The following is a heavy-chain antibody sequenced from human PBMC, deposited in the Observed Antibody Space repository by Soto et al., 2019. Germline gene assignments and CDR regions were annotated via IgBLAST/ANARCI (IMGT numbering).Heavy chain of an antibody. D-gene: IGHD1-26*01. J-gene: IGHJ4*02. CDR2: IRSDGDTT. V-gene: IGHV3-23*01. CDR1: GFTFSNYG. Sequence: EVQVLESGGGLVQPGGSLRLSYAASGFTFSNYGMNWVRQAPGKGLEWVSGIRSDGDTTYNSDSVKGRFTVSRDTFKNTVYLQMNSLRVEDSAVYYCAKGKGAGATPDGANCWGQGTLVTVSS. CDR3: AKGKGAGATPDGANC.